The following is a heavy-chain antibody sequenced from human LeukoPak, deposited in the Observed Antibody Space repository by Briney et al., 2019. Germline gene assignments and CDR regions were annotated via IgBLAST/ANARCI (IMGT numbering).Heavy chain of an antibody. J-gene: IGHJ4*02. Sequence: GGSLRLSCAASGFTFSSYAMSWVRQAPGKGLEWVSAISGSGGSTYYADSVKGRFTISRDNSKNTLYLQMNSLRAEDTAVYYCAKARLWSGELYFSLFDYWGQGTLVTVSS. CDR1: GFTFSSYA. CDR2: ISGSGGST. V-gene: IGHV3-23*01. CDR3: AKARLWSGELYFSLFDY. D-gene: IGHD3-10*01.